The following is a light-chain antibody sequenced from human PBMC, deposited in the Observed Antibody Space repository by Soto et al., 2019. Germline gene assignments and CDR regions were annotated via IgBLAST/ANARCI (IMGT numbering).Light chain of an antibody. CDR2: DAS. V-gene: IGKV1-5*01. J-gene: IGKJ1*01. CDR1: QSISSW. Sequence: DIPMTQSPSTLSASVGDRVTITCRASQSISSWLAWYQQKPGKATKLLIYDASSLESGVPTRFSGSGSGTEFTLTISSLQPDDVATYYCQQYNSYWTFGQGTKVEIK. CDR3: QQYNSYWT.